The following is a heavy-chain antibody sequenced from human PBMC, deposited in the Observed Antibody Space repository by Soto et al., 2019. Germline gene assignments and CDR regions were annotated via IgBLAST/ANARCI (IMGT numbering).Heavy chain of an antibody. CDR1: GYTFSTYG. D-gene: IGHD1-1*01. CDR2: IGADNGDT. J-gene: IGHJ5*02. V-gene: IGHV1-18*01. Sequence: QVQLVQSGAEVKKPGASVKVSCKASGYTFSTYGFSWVRQAPGQGLEWMGWIGADNGDTNYAQNFQGRVTMTTDTSPTTSYMEFRSLTSDDTAVYFCARDWKGAEGFDPWGQGTLVTVSS. CDR3: ARDWKGAEGFDP.